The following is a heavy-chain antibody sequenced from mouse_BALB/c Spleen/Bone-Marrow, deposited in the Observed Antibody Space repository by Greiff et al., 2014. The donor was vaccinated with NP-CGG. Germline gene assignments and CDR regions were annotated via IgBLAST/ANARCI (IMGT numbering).Heavy chain of an antibody. CDR1: GYTFSSYW. V-gene: IGHV1-9*01. CDR3: ARDTTVGY. J-gene: IGHJ2*01. D-gene: IGHD1-1*01. Sequence: VQLQQSGAELMKPGASVKISCKATGYTFSSYWIEWVKQRPGHGLEWIGEILPGSGSTNYNEKFKGKATFTADTSSNTAYMQHSSLTSEDSAVYCCARDTTVGYWGQGTTLTVSS. CDR2: ILPGSGST.